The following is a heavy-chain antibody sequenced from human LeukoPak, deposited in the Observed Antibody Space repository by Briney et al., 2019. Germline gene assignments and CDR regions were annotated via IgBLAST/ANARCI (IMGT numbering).Heavy chain of an antibody. CDR1: GFTFSSYS. CDR2: ISSSSSTI. J-gene: IGHJ4*02. Sequence: GGSLRLSCAASGFTFSSYSMNWVRQAPGKGLEWVSYISSSSSTIYYADSVKGRFTISRDNAKNSLYLQMNSLRAEDTAVYYCARPITMMDFDYWGQGTLVTVSS. CDR3: ARPITMMDFDY. D-gene: IGHD3-22*01. V-gene: IGHV3-48*01.